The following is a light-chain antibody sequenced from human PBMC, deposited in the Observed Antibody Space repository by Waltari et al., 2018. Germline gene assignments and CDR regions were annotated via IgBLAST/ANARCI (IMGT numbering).Light chain of an antibody. CDR3: SSFTTTKTRR. Sequence: QSALTQPASVSGSPGQSITVSCTGTSSDIGDSDFVSWYQQRPGVAPKLIIFDVTNRPSRSADRFSGSKSGNTASRTISGLQAEDEADYYCSSFTTTKTRRFGTGTKVTVL. V-gene: IGLV2-14*03. CDR2: DVT. CDR1: SSDIGDSDF. J-gene: IGLJ1*01.